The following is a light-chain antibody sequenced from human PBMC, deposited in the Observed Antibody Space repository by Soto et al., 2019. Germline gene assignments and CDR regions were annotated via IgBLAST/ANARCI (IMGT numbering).Light chain of an antibody. CDR3: QQYNNWPPIT. CDR1: QSVSSN. CDR2: GAS. Sequence: EIVMTQSPATLSVSPGEGVTLSCRASQSVSSNLAWYQQRPGQAPRLLIYGASTRATGTPARFSGSGSGTEFTLTISSLQSEDFEVYYCQQYNNWPPITFGQGTRLEIK. V-gene: IGKV3-15*01. J-gene: IGKJ5*01.